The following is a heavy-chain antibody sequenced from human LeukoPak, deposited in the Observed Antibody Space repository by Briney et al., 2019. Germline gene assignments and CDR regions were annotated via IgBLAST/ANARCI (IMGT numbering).Heavy chain of an antibody. CDR1: GYTFTSYD. CDR3: AREGVVPAAMGFDY. Sequence: ASVKVSCKASGYTFTSYDINWVRQAPGQGLEWMGIINPSGGSTSYAQKFQGRVTMTRDMSTSTVYMELSSLRSEDTAVYYCAREGVVPAAMGFDYWGQGTLVTVSS. D-gene: IGHD2-2*01. CDR2: INPSGGST. J-gene: IGHJ4*02. V-gene: IGHV1-46*01.